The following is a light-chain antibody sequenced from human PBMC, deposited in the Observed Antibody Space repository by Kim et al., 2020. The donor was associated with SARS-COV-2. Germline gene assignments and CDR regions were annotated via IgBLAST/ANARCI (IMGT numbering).Light chain of an antibody. Sequence: SPRERATLTCRASQSISNTLAWYQHSPGQAPRLLIYGASARATGIPARFTGSGSGTDFTLNISSLQSEDFAVYCCHHYNDWPPGDTFGQGTKLEIK. CDR1: QSISNT. V-gene: IGKV3-15*01. CDR2: GAS. CDR3: HHYNDWPPGDT. J-gene: IGKJ2*01.